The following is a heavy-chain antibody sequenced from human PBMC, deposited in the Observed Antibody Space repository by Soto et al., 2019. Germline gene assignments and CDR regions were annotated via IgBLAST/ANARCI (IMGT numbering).Heavy chain of an antibody. D-gene: IGHD5-12*01. Sequence: SQTLSLTCAISGDSVSSNTASWNWIRQSPSRGLEWLGRTYFRSKWYNDYAVSVKSLIIIYTDTSNNQFSLQLNSVTPEDMAVYLCAKGVNLGPKTGYAFDPWGQGIMVTVSS. CDR1: GDSVSSNTAS. J-gene: IGHJ5*02. CDR3: AKGVNLGPKTGYAFDP. V-gene: IGHV6-1*01. CDR2: TYFRSKWYN.